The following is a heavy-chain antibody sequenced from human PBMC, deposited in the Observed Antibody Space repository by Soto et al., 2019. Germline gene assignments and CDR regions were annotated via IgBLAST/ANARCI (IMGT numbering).Heavy chain of an antibody. Sequence: ASVKVSCKASGYTFTSYGISWVRQAPGQGLEWMAWISPYNGNTNYAEKLQGRVTVTTDTFTDTAYMELRSLRSDDTAVYYCATQRSEWELSFDYWGQGTLVTVSS. CDR2: ISPYNGNT. CDR1: GYTFTSYG. D-gene: IGHD1-26*01. V-gene: IGHV1-18*01. CDR3: ATQRSEWELSFDY. J-gene: IGHJ4*02.